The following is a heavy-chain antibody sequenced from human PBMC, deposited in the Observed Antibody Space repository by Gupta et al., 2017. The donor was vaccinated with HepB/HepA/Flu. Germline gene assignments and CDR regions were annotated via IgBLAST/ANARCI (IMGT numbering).Heavy chain of an antibody. CDR2: SYYSGST. J-gene: IGHJ4*02. D-gene: IGHD4-17*01. CDR1: GISISSRSYY. V-gene: IGHV4-39*01. CDR3: ARLSSGYGEYIYRYYFDF. Sequence: LQLQESGPGMVKPSATLSLTCSVSGISISSRSYYWGWIRQPPGKGLEWIGSSYYSGSTFSNPSFKSLVTISVGMSKNQFSLKLSSVTAADTAIYYCARLSSGYGEYIYRYYFDFWGQGTVVTVSS.